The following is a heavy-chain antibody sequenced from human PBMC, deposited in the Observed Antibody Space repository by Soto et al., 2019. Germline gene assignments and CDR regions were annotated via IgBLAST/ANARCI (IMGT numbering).Heavy chain of an antibody. CDR3: AKLGFADILTGYYNNRPPYYYMDV. Sequence: GGSLRLSCAASGFTFSSYAMSWVRQAPGKGLEWVSAISGSGGSTYYADSVKGRFTISRDNSKNTLYLQMNSLRAEDTAVYYCAKLGFADILTGYYNNRPPYYYMDVWGKGTTVTVSS. CDR2: ISGSGGST. J-gene: IGHJ6*03. V-gene: IGHV3-23*01. D-gene: IGHD3-9*01. CDR1: GFTFSSYA.